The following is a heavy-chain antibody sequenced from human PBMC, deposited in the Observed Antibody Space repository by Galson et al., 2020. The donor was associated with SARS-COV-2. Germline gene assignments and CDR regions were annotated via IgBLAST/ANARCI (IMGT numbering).Heavy chain of an antibody. CDR3: ARDEGYYYYGMDG. Sequence: GGSLRLSCAASGFTFSSYWMHWVRQAPGKGLVWVSRINSDGSSTSYADSVKGRFTISRDNAKNTLYLQMNSLRAEDTAVYYWARDEGYYYYGMDGWGQGTTVTVSS. CDR2: INSDGSST. CDR1: GFTFSSYW. J-gene: IGHJ6*02. V-gene: IGHV3-74*01.